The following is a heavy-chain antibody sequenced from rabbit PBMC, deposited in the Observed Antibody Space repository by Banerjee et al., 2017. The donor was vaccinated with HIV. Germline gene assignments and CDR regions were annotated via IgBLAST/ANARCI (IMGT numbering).Heavy chain of an antibody. CDR1: GFSFSSTYW. V-gene: IGHV1S40*01. D-gene: IGHD1-1*01. CDR2: IDIGEDNN. Sequence: QSLEESGGDLVKPGASLTLTCTASGFSFSSTYWICWVRQAPGKGLEWIACIDIGEDNNHYASWAKGRFTISKTSSTTVTLQMTSLTAADTATYFCAREFGSGYDFKLWGQGTLVTVS. CDR3: AREFGSGYDFKL. J-gene: IGHJ4*01.